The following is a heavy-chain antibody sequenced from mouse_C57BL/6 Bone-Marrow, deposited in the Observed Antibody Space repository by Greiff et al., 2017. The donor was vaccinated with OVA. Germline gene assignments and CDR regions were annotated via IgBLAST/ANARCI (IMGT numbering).Heavy chain of an antibody. D-gene: IGHD2-3*01. CDR1: GFSFNTYA. V-gene: IGHV10-1*01. CDR2: IRSKSNNYAT. CDR3: VRGDGRAY. J-gene: IGHJ3*01. Sequence: EVKVVESGGGLVQPKGSLKLSCAASGFSFNTYAMNWVRQAPGKGLEWVARIRSKSNNYATYYADSVKDRFTISRDDSESMLYLQMNNLKTEDTAMYYCVRGDGRAYWGQGTLVTVSA.